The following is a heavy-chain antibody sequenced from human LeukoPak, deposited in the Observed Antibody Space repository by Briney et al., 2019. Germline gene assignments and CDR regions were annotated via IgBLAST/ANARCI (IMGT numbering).Heavy chain of an antibody. Sequence: ASVKVSCKASGYTFTGYYMHWVRQAPGQGLEWMGWINPNSGGTNYAQKFQGRVTMTSDTSISTAYMELSSLRSEDTAVYYCARWGYYYYYYMDVWGKGTTVTISS. J-gene: IGHJ6*03. CDR3: ARWGYYYYYYMDV. V-gene: IGHV1-2*02. D-gene: IGHD3-16*01. CDR1: GYTFTGYY. CDR2: INPNSGGT.